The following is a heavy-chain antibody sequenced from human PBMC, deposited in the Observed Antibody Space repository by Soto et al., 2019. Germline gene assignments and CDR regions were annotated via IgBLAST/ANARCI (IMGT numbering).Heavy chain of an antibody. J-gene: IGHJ6*02. Sequence: PAGALGHSCAASGFTFSSYAMSWVRQAPGKGLEWVSAISGSGGSTYYADSVKGRFTISSDNSNNTLYLQMNSLRAQDPAVYYYAKDFDIVVARKVSGMDGGGPGTSVPVSS. CDR3: AKDFDIVVARKVSGMDG. V-gene: IGHV3-23*01. CDR2: ISGSGGST. CDR1: GFTFSSYA. D-gene: IGHD2-2*01.